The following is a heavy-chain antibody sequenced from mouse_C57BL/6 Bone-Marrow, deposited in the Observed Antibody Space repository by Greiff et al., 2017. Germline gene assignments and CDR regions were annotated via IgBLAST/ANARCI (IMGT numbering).Heavy chain of an antibody. J-gene: IGHJ2*03. CDR1: GYTFTDYE. Sequence: QVQLQQSGAELVRPGASVTLSCKASGYTFTDYEMHWVKQTPVHGLEWIGAIDPETGGSAYNQKFKGKAILTADKSSSTAYMELRSLTSEDTAVYSVVFIYDDYVDVCDFWGQGTSLTVSS. CDR2: IDPETGGS. D-gene: IGHD2-4*01. V-gene: IGHV1-15*01. CDR3: VFIYDDYVDVCDF.